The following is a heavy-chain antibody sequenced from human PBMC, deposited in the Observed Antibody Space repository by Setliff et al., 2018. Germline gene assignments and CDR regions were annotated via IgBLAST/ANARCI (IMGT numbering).Heavy chain of an antibody. CDR3: ARDPGWRTLFYYYYYMDV. V-gene: IGHV3-21*01. CDR1: GFTFSSYS. CDR2: ISSSSSYI. D-gene: IGHD3-3*01. J-gene: IGHJ6*03. Sequence: PGGSLRLSCAASGFTFSSYSMNWVRQAPGKGLEWVSSISSSSSYIYYADSVKGRFTISRDNAKNSLYLQMNSLRAEDTAVYYCARDPGWRTLFYYYYYMDVWGKGTTVTVSS.